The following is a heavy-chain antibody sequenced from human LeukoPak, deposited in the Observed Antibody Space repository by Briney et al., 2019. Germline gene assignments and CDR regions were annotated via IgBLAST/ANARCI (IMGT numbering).Heavy chain of an antibody. D-gene: IGHD5-18*01. J-gene: IGHJ4*02. V-gene: IGHV4-39*07. CDR2: IYYSGST. CDR3: ARDHVGYSYGYDY. Sequence: SETLSLTCTVSGGSISSSSYYWGWIRQPPRKGLEWIGSIYYSGSTYYNPSLKSRVTISVDTSKNQFSLKLSSVTAADTAVYYCARDHVGYSYGYDYWGQGTLVTVSS. CDR1: GGSISSSSYY.